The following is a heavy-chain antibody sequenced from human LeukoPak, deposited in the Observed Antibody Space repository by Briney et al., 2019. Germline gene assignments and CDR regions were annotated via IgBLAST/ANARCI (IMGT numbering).Heavy chain of an antibody. Sequence: ESGPTLVKPTQTLTLTCTFSGFSLSTRGVAVGWIRQPPGQALEWLALIYWDDDKRYSPSLESRLTITKDTSKNQVVLTMTNMDPVDTATYYCAHSQRSNYCRGYYCPNWFDAWGQGTLVTVSS. V-gene: IGHV2-5*02. CDR3: AHSQRSNYCRGYYCPNWFDA. J-gene: IGHJ5*02. CDR1: GFSLSTRGVA. CDR2: IYWDDDK. D-gene: IGHD3-22*01.